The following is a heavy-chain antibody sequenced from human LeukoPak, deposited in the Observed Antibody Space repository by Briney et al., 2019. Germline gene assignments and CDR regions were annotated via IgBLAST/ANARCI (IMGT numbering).Heavy chain of an antibody. D-gene: IGHD3-10*01. CDR3: ARGRSYGSGSPTYYYYMDV. Sequence: RASVKVSCKASGYTFTSYYMHWVRQAPGQGLEWMGIINPSGGSTSYAQKFQGRVTMTRDMSTSTVYMELSSLRSEDTAVYYCARGRSYGSGSPTYYYYMDVWGKGTTVTISS. CDR2: INPSGGST. V-gene: IGHV1-46*01. J-gene: IGHJ6*03. CDR1: GYTFTSYY.